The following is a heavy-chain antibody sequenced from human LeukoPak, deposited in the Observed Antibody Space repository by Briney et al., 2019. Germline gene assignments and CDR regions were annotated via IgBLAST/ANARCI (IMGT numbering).Heavy chain of an antibody. CDR3: ARGHRAWSY. CDR1: GFTFSSYW. CDR2: VKQDGSEK. J-gene: IGHJ4*02. Sequence: GGSLRLSCSASGFTFSSYWVTWVRQAPGKGLEWVANVKQDGSEKNYVDSVRGRFTISRDNAKNSLYLQMNSLRVDDTAVYYCARGHRAWSYWGQGTLVTVSS. V-gene: IGHV3-7*01. D-gene: IGHD3-3*01.